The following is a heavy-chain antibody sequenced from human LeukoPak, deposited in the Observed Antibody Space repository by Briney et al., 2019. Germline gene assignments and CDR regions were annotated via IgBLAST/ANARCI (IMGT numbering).Heavy chain of an antibody. Sequence: GGSLRLSCAASGFTFSCYSMNWVRQAPGKGLEWVSSISSSSSYIYYADSVKGRFTISRDNAKNSLYLQMNSLRAEDTAVYYCARDFEWQQLVRPWFDPWGQGTLVTVSS. CDR2: ISSSSSYI. CDR1: GFTFSCYS. J-gene: IGHJ5*02. D-gene: IGHD6-13*01. CDR3: ARDFEWQQLVRPWFDP. V-gene: IGHV3-21*01.